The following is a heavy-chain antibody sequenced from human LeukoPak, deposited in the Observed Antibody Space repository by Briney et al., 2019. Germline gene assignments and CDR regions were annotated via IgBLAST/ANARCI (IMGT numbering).Heavy chain of an antibody. V-gene: IGHV1-24*01. D-gene: IGHD3-22*01. CDR3: ATESNGYNYY. CDR1: GYTLSQLS. CDR2: FDPEDGET. Sequence: ASVKVSCKVSGYTLSQLSMHWVQQAPGKGLGWMGGFDPEDGETIYAQKFQGRVTMTEDTSTDTAYMEMRSLRSEDTAVYYCATESNGYNYYWGQGTLVTVSS. J-gene: IGHJ4*02.